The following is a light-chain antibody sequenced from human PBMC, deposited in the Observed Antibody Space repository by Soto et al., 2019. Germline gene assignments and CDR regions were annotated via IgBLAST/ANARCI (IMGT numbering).Light chain of an antibody. Sequence: DIQMTQSPSSLSASVGDRVTITCRASQSISSYLNWYQQKPGKAPKLLIYAASSLQSGVPSRFSGSGSGTDFTLTISSLLPDDFAAYYCQQSFSTPWTFGQGTKVEIK. CDR3: QQSFSTPWT. CDR2: AAS. V-gene: IGKV1-39*01. CDR1: QSISSY. J-gene: IGKJ1*01.